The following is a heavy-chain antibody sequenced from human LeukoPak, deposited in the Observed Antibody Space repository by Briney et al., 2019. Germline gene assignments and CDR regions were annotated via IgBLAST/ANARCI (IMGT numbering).Heavy chain of an antibody. CDR1: GFTFSSYA. J-gene: IGHJ4*02. D-gene: IGHD2-2*01. Sequence: GGSLRLSCAASGFTFSSYAMHWVRQAPGKGLEWVAVISYDGSIKYYADSVKGRFPISRDNSKNTLYLQMNSLRAEDTAVYYCARASGHCSSTSCPRPWHFDYRGQGTLVTVSS. CDR2: ISYDGSIK. V-gene: IGHV3-30*01. CDR3: ARASGHCSSTSCPRPWHFDY.